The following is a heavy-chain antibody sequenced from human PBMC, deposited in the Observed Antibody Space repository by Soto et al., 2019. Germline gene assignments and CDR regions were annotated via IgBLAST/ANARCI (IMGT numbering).Heavy chain of an antibody. V-gene: IGHV3-30*18. CDR1: GFTFSSYG. Sequence: PGGSLRLSCAASGFTFSSYGMHWVRQAPGKGLEWVAVISYDGSNKYYADSVKGRFTISRDNSKNTLYLQMNSLRAEDTAVCYCAKSEVDSEEEVDAFDIWGQGTMVTVSS. CDR3: AKSEVDSEEEVDAFDI. J-gene: IGHJ3*02. D-gene: IGHD5-12*01. CDR2: ISYDGSNK.